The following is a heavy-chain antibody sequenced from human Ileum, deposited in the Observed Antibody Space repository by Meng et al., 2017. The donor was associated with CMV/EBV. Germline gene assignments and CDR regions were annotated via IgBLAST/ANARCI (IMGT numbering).Heavy chain of an antibody. D-gene: IGHD3-22*01. CDR1: GGTFITYA. Sequence: QGQFVEVGDEVKRHWSAVKVSCKASGGTFITYAIAWVRQAPGQGLEWVGRIIPNFDTTDYAQKFQGRVTITADESTSTAYMELSSLRSEDTAIYYCANYYDLSGYYYPEYFQHWGQGTLVTVSS. CDR3: ANYYDLSGYYYPEYFQH. CDR2: IIPNFDTT. V-gene: IGHV1-69*15. J-gene: IGHJ1*01.